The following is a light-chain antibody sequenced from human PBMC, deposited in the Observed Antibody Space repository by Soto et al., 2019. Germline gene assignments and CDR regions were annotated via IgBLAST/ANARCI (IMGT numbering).Light chain of an antibody. CDR1: SSDVGGSNY. Sequence: QSALTQPASVSGSPGQSITISCTGTSSDVGGSNYVSWYQQHPGKAPKLMIYDVSNRPSGVSNRFSGSKSSNTASLTISGLQAEDEADYYCGSYSSSSTHYVFGTGTKVTVL. J-gene: IGLJ1*01. V-gene: IGLV2-14*03. CDR3: GSYSSSSTHYV. CDR2: DVS.